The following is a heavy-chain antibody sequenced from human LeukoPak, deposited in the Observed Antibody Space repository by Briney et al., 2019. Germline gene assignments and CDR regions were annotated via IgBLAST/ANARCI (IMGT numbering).Heavy chain of an antibody. D-gene: IGHD4-23*01. J-gene: IGHJ6*03. CDR2: ISAYNGNT. CDR1: GYTFTSYG. V-gene: IGHV1-18*01. Sequence: AASVKVSCKASGYTFTSYGISWVRQAPGQGLEWMGWISAYNGNTNYAQKLQGRVTMTTDTSTSTAYMELRSLRSDDTAVYYCARELTTVVTSPPYYYYYMDVWGKGTTVTISS. CDR3: ARELTTVVTSPPYYYYYMDV.